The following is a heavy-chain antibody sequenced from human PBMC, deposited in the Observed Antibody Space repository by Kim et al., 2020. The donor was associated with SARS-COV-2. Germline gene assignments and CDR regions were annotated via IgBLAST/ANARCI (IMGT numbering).Heavy chain of an antibody. J-gene: IGHJ4*02. D-gene: IGHD6-19*01. Sequence: ASVKVSCKASGYTFTGYYMHWVRQAPGQGLEWMGRINPNSGGTNYAQKFQGRVTMTRDTSISTAYMELSRLRSDDTAVYYCARDMYAYSSGWYAYWGQGTLVTVSS. CDR2: INPNSGGT. CDR1: GYTFTGYY. V-gene: IGHV1-2*06. CDR3: ARDMYAYSSGWYAY.